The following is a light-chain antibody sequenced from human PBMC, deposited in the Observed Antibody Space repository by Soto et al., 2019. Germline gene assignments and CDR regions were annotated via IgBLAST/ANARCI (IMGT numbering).Light chain of an antibody. CDR3: SSYTSSSTPHVV. CDR2: DVS. CDR1: SSDVGGYNY. J-gene: IGLJ2*01. Sequence: QSVLTQPPSVSGSPGQSITISCTGTSSDVGGYNYVSWYQQYPGKAPKLMIYDVSNRPSGVSNRFSGSKSGNTASLTISGLQAEDEADYYCSSYTSSSTPHVVFGGGTKVTVL. V-gene: IGLV2-14*01.